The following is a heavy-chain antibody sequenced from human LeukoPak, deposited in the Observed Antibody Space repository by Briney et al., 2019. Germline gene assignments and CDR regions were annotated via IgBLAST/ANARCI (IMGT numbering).Heavy chain of an antibody. CDR1: GGSISSYY. CDR2: IYYSGST. D-gene: IGHD3-22*01. Sequence: SETLSLTCTVSGGSISSYYWSWIRQPPGKGLEWIGYIYYSGSTNYNPSLTSRVTISVDTSKNHFSLKLSSVTAADTAVYYCARDRRGYYDSSGFTTDAFDIWGQGTMVTVSA. CDR3: ARDRRGYYDSSGFTTDAFDI. V-gene: IGHV4-59*01. J-gene: IGHJ3*02.